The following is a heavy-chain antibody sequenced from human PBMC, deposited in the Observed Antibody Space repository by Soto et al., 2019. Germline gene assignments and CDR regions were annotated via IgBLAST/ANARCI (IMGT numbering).Heavy chain of an antibody. J-gene: IGHJ6*02. CDR2: ISYSGTT. Sequence: SETLSLTCTVSGDSISSNNNYWSWIRQPPGEGLEWIGFISYSGTTSYSPSLKSRVAISLDTSKNQFSLSLSSVTAADTAVYYCARDPSYYYGSGSYNFGGMDVWGQGTTVTVSS. V-gene: IGHV4-30-4*01. CDR1: GDSISSNNNY. D-gene: IGHD3-10*01. CDR3: ARDPSYYYGSGSYNFGGMDV.